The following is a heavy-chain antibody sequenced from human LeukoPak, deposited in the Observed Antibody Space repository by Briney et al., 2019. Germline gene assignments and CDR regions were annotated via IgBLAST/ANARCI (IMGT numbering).Heavy chain of an antibody. CDR1: GYTFTSYG. CDR2: ISAYNGNT. J-gene: IGHJ4*02. Sequence: VASVKVSCKASGYTFTSYGISWVRQAPGQGLERMGWISAYNGNTNYAQKLQGRVTMTTDTSTSTAYMELRSLRSDDTAVYYCARDRDYYGSGSLVDYWGQGTLVTVSS. V-gene: IGHV1-18*01. D-gene: IGHD3-10*01. CDR3: ARDRDYYGSGSLVDY.